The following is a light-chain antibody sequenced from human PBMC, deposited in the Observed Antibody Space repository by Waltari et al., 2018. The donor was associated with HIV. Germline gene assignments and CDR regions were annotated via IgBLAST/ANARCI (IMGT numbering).Light chain of an antibody. CDR2: KED. CDR1: TSNIGNNF. J-gene: IGLJ3*02. CDR3: GTWDTSLSAVV. V-gene: IGLV1-51*02. Sequence: QSVLTQPPSVSAAPGQKVSISCSGSTSNIGNNFLSWFQQFLGTAPKLLIYKEDKRPSGSPDRFTGFKSGTSATLVITGLQTGDEAVYYCGTWDTSLSAVVFGGGTNLTVL.